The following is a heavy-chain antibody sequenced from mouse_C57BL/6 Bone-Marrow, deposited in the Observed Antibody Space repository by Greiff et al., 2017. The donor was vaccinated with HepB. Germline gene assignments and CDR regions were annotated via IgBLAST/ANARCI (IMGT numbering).Heavy chain of an antibody. CDR3: AREGPHYYGSSYNAMDY. D-gene: IGHD1-1*01. CDR1: GYTFTSYG. Sequence: QVQLKESGAELARPGASVKLSCKASGYTFTSYGISWVKQRTGQGLEWIGEIYPRSGNTYYNEKFKGKATLTADKSSSTAYMELRSLTSEDSAVYFCAREGPHYYGSSYNAMDYWGQGTSVTVSS. V-gene: IGHV1-81*01. J-gene: IGHJ4*01. CDR2: IYPRSGNT.